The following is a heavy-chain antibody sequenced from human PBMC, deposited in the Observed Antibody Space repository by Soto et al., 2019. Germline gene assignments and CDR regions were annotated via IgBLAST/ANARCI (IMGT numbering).Heavy chain of an antibody. V-gene: IGHV4-39*01. CDR2: INHSGST. D-gene: IGHD3-22*01. Sequence: QLQLQESGPGLVKPSETLSLTCRVSDGSMNNDRSYWGWIRQPPGKGLEWIGVINHSGSTYHNLSLKGRVTMSVDASRNQFSLKLTSMTAADTAVYYCARLGGYVSVGYYYLWDSWGEGTLVTVSS. CDR3: ARLGGYVSVGYYYLWDS. J-gene: IGHJ4*02. CDR1: DGSMNNDRSY.